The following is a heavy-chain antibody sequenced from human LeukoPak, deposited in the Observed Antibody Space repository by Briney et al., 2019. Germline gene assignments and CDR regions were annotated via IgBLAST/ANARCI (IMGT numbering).Heavy chain of an antibody. CDR1: GGFLNSGGYY. CDR2: IYYSGTT. J-gene: IGHJ5*02. V-gene: IGHV4-31*03. CDR3: ARGWGWFEP. Sequence: SETLSLTCTVSGGFLNSGGYYWTWIRQLPGKGLDWIGSIYYSGTTSYNSSLKSRVTMSVDTSKNEFSLNLISMTAADTAVYYCARGWGWFEPWGQGTLVTVSS. D-gene: IGHD3-16*01.